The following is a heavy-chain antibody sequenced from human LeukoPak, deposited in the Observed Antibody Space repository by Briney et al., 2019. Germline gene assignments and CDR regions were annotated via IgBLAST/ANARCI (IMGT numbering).Heavy chain of an antibody. CDR1: GGSFCGYY. Sequence: PSETLSLTCAVYGGSFCGYYWSWIRQPPGKGLEWIGEINHSGSTNYNSSLKSRVTISVDMSKNQFSLKLSSVTAADTAVYYCARVPALDGYNPASFDYWGQGTLVTVSS. CDR2: INHSGST. V-gene: IGHV4-34*01. J-gene: IGHJ4*02. CDR3: ARVPALDGYNPASFDY. D-gene: IGHD5-24*01.